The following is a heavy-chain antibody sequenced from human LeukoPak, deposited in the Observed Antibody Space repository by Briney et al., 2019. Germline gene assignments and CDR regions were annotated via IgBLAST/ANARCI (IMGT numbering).Heavy chain of an antibody. Sequence: GESLKISCAASGFTFSDYYMSWIRQAPGKGLEGVSYLSSSGSTIYYADSVKGRFNISRDNAKNSLYLQMNSLRAEDTAVYYCAIDLGRNGYEIFDDWGQGTLVTVSS. CDR3: AIDLGRNGYEIFDD. CDR2: LSSSGSTI. CDR1: GFTFSDYY. D-gene: IGHD5-24*01. V-gene: IGHV3-11*01. J-gene: IGHJ4*02.